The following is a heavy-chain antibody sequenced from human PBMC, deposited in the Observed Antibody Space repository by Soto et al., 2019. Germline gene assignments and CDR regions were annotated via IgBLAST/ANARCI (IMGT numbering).Heavy chain of an antibody. CDR1: GFTFSSYA. J-gene: IGHJ3*01. CDR3: VRDHRWAFDF. V-gene: IGHV3-48*02. Sequence: EVQLVESGGGLVQPGGSLRVSCVASGFTFSSYALNWVRQAPGKGLEWVSYISVGGGSIFYADSVKGRFTISRGVATNSLHLQMNSLSDEDTAVYYCVRDHRWAFDFWGQGTMVTVSS. D-gene: IGHD2-15*01. CDR2: ISVGGGSI.